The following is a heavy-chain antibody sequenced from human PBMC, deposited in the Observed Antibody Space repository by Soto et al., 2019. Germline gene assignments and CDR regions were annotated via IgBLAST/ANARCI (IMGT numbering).Heavy chain of an antibody. D-gene: IGHD5-12*01. Sequence: PSETLSLTCTVSGVSISSYYWSWIRQPPGKGLEWIGYIYYSGSTNYNPSLKSRVTISVDTSKNQFSLKLSSVTAADTAVYYCARQAYSGYENWFDPWGQGTLVTVSS. CDR3: ARQAYSGYENWFDP. CDR1: GVSISSYY. V-gene: IGHV4-59*08. CDR2: IYYSGST. J-gene: IGHJ5*02.